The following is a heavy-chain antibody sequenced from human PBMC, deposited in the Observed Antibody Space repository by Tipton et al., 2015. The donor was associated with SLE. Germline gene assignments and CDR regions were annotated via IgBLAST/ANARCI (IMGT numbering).Heavy chain of an antibody. Sequence: SLRLSCTASGFTSSSYAMTWVRQAPGKGLEWVSGISAGGHHTYYADSVKGRFTISRDNSKSTLYLQMNSLRAEDTAVYYCARHRSLFGYDYWGQGTLVTVSS. CDR3: ARHRSLFGYDY. V-gene: IGHV3-23*01. J-gene: IGHJ4*02. D-gene: IGHD3-3*01. CDR2: ISAGGHHT. CDR1: GFTSSSYA.